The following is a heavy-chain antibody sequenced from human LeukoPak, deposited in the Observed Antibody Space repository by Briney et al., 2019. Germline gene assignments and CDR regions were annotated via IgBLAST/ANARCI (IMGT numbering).Heavy chain of an antibody. CDR1: GGTFSSYA. Sequence: GASVKVSCKASGGTFSSYAISWVRQAPGQGLEWMGGIIPIFGTANYAQEFQGRVTITADESTSTAYMELSSLRSEDTAVYYCARDLSTSCSGGSCYSSGYYFDYWGQGTLVTVSS. D-gene: IGHD2-15*01. V-gene: IGHV1-69*13. CDR2: IIPIFGTA. CDR3: ARDLSTSCSGGSCYSSGYYFDY. J-gene: IGHJ4*02.